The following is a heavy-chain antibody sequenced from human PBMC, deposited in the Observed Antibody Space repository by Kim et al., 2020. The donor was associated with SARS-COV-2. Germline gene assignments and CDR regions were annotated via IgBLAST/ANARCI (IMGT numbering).Heavy chain of an antibody. Sequence: SETLSLTCTVSGGSISSSSYYWGWIRQPPGQGLEWIGSIYYSGSTYYNPSLKSRVTISVDTSKNQFSLKLSSVTAADTAVYYCARHIGDRHFDLSLNWFDSWGQGTLVTVSS. D-gene: IGHD3-9*01. J-gene: IGHJ5*01. V-gene: IGHV4-39*01. CDR3: ARHIGDRHFDLSLNWFDS. CDR2: IYYSGST. CDR1: GGSISSSSYY.